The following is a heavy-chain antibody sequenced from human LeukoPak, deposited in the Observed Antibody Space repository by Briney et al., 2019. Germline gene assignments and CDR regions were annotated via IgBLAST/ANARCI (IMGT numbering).Heavy chain of an antibody. CDR2: ISGSGDST. Sequence: GGSLRLSCAASGFTFSSYAMNWVRQAPGKGLERVSAISGSGDSTYYADSVKGRFTISRDNSKNTLSLQVNSLRAEDTAVYYCAKDHDYYDSGPIWGQGTMVTVSS. D-gene: IGHD3-10*01. V-gene: IGHV3-23*01. J-gene: IGHJ3*02. CDR1: GFTFSSYA. CDR3: AKDHDYYDSGPI.